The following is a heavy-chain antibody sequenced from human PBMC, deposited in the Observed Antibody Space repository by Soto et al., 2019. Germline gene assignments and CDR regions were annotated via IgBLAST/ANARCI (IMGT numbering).Heavy chain of an antibody. J-gene: IGHJ1*01. CDR3: AKVRDSGSYLEYFQH. V-gene: IGHV3-30*18. CDR1: GFTFSSYG. CDR2: ISYDGSNK. D-gene: IGHD1-26*01. Sequence: GGSLRLSCAASGFTFSSYGMHWVRQAPGKGLEWVAVISYDGSNKYYADSVKGRFTISRDNSKNTLYLQMNSLRAEDTAVYYCAKVRDSGSYLEYFQHWGQGTXVTVSS.